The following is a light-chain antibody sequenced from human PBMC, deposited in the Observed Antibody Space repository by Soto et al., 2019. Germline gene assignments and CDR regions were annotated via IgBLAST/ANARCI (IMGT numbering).Light chain of an antibody. CDR2: GAS. CDR1: QSVSSSQ. V-gene: IGKV3-20*01. CDR3: QQYGSSPIT. J-gene: IGKJ5*01. Sequence: VVVTRSAGTRSFSPGERATLSCRASQSVSSSQVAWYQQKPGQAPRLLMYGASSRATGIPDRLSGSGSGTDFTLASSRLEPEDFAVYYCQQYGSSPITFGQGTRLEIK.